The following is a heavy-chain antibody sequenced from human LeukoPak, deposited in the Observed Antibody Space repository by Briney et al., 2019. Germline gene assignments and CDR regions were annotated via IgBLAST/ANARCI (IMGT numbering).Heavy chain of an antibody. CDR2: IKQDGSEK. CDR3: AREGSSGWLNWFDP. CDR1: GFTFSSYW. J-gene: IGHJ5*02. D-gene: IGHD6-19*01. Sequence: GGSLRLSCAASGFTFSSYWMSWVRQAPGKGLEWVANIKQDGSEKYYVDPVKGRFTISRDNAKNSLYLQMNSLRAEDTAVYYCAREGSSGWLNWFDPWGQGTLVTVSS. V-gene: IGHV3-7*01.